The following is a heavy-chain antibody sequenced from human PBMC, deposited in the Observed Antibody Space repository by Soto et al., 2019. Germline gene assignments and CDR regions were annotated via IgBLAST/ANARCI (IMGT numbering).Heavy chain of an antibody. D-gene: IGHD2-21*02. V-gene: IGHV1-2*02. CDR3: ARRGGAYCGGDCYSSPYYYYGMDV. Sequence: ASVKVSCKASGYTFTGYYMHWVRQAPGQGLEWMGWINPNSGGTNYAQKFQGRVTMTRDTSISTAYMELSRLRSDDPAVYYCARRGGAYCGGDCYSSPYYYYGMDVWGQGTTVTVSS. CDR2: INPNSGGT. J-gene: IGHJ6*02. CDR1: GYTFTGYY.